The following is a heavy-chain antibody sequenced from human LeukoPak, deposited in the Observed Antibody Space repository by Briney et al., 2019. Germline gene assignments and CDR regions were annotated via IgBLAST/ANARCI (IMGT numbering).Heavy chain of an antibody. D-gene: IGHD6-19*01. CDR1: GFTFSSYA. CDR3: ARREQWLVRGIDY. J-gene: IGHJ4*02. V-gene: IGHV3-23*01. CDR2: ISGSGGST. Sequence: GGSLRLSCAASGFTFSSYAMSWVRQAPGKGLEWVSAISGSGGSTYYADSVKGRFTISRDNSKNTLYLQMNSLRAEDTAVYYCARREQWLVRGIDYWGQGTLVTVSS.